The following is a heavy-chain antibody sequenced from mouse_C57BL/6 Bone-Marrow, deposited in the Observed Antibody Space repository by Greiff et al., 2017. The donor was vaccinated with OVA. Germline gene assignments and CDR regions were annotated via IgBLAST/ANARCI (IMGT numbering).Heavy chain of an antibody. CDR1: GYTFTSYW. D-gene: IGHD2-10*02. V-gene: IGHV1-55*01. J-gene: IGHJ2*01. CDR3: ARKTQLVGYYFDY. Sequence: QVQLKQPGAELLKPGASVKMSCKASGYTFTSYWITWVKQRPGQGLEWIGDIYPGSGSTNYNEKFKSKATLTVDTSSSTAYMQLSSLTSEDSAVYYCARKTQLVGYYFDYWGQGTTLTVSS. CDR2: IYPGSGST.